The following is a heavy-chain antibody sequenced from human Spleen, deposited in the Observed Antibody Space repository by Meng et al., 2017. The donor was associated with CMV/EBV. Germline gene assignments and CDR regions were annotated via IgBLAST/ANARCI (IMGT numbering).Heavy chain of an antibody. D-gene: IGHD5-18*01. CDR3: AREPPNSYGVSYYYGMDV. V-gene: IGHV3-53*01. CDR2: IYSGRTT. Sequence: GESLKISCAASGFTVSSNYMSWVRQAPGKGLEWVSVIYSGRTTYYADSVKGRFTISRDNSKNTLYLQMNSLRAEDTAVYYCAREPPNSYGVSYYYGMDVWGQGTTVTV. J-gene: IGHJ6*02. CDR1: GFTVSSNY.